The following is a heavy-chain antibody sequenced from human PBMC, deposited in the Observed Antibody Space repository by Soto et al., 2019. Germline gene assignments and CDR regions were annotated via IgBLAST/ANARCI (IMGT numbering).Heavy chain of an antibody. CDR3: TRDASRDSSARGWFDP. V-gene: IGHV3-21*01. D-gene: IGHD6-13*01. CDR2: ISSNSAHI. Sequence: GGSLRLSCAASGFTFRSFTMNWVRQAPGKGLEWVSTISSNSAHIYYTDALRGRFTISRDNAKNSLHLQMNSLRAEDTAVYYCTRDASRDSSARGWFDPWGPGTRVTVSS. J-gene: IGHJ5*02. CDR1: GFTFRSFT.